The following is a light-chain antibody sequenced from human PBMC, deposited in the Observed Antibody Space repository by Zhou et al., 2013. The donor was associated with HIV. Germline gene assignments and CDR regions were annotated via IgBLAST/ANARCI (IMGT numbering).Light chain of an antibody. Sequence: DVLMTQSPLSLPVTPGQPASISCRSSQSLVRSDGNTYLNWFQQRPGQSPRRLIYKVSNRDSGVPDRFSGSGSGTDFTLNISRVEADDVAIYYCMQGTHWPPSFGQGTKLEIK. V-gene: IGKV2-30*02. J-gene: IGKJ2*01. CDR3: MQGTHWPPS. CDR2: KVS. CDR1: QSLVRSDGNTY.